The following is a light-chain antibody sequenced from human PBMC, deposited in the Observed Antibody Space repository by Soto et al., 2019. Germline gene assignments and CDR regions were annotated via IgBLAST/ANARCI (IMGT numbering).Light chain of an antibody. CDR2: GAY. Sequence: CRASQSVTNSFLAWYQQKPGQAPRLLIYGAYRRATGIPARFSGSGSGPEFTLTIASLPSEDFGVDYCQRLNRWPLAVGGGTKV. CDR3: QRLNRWPLA. V-gene: IGKV3D-15*01. CDR1: QSVTNS. J-gene: IGKJ4*01.